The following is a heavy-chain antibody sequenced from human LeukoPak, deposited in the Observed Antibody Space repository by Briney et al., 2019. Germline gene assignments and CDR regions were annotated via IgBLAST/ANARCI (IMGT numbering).Heavy chain of an antibody. V-gene: IGHV4-39*07. Sequence: PSGTLSLTCTVSGGSISSGSYYWGWIRQPPGKGLEWIGSIYYSGSTYYNPSLKSRVTISVDTSKNQFSLKLSSVTAADTAVYYCARVSSSWYQDWYFDLWGRGTLVTVSS. J-gene: IGHJ2*01. CDR3: ARVSSSWYQDWYFDL. CDR1: GGSISSGSYY. CDR2: IYYSGST. D-gene: IGHD6-13*01.